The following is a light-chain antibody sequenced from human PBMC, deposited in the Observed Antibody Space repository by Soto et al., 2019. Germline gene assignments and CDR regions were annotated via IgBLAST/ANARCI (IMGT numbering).Light chain of an antibody. CDR3: QQSYSTPLT. CDR1: QSISSY. J-gene: IGKJ4*01. V-gene: IGKV1-39*01. CDR2: AAS. Sequence: DLQMTQSPSSLSASVGDRVTITCRASQSISSYLNWYQQKPGKAPKLLIYAASSLQSGVPSRFRGSGSGTDLALTISSLQPEDFATYYCQQSYSTPLTFGGGTKVEIK.